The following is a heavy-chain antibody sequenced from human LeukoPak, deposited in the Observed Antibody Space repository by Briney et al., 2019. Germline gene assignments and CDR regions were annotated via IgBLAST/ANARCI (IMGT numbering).Heavy chain of an antibody. CDR3: AGASRWAGYYDSSGYYATTEFDY. CDR2: IYSGGST. Sequence: GGSLRLSCAASGFTVSSNYMSWVRQAPGKGLEWVSVIYSGGSTYYADSVKGRFTISRDNSKNTLYLQMNSLRAEDTAVYYCAGASRWAGYYDSSGYYATTEFDYWGQGTLVTVSS. V-gene: IGHV3-53*05. J-gene: IGHJ4*02. D-gene: IGHD3-22*01. CDR1: GFTVSSNY.